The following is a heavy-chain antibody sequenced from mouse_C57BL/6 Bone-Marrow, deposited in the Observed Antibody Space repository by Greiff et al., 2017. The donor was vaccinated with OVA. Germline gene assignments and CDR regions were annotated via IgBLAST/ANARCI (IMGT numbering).Heavy chain of an antibody. Sequence: EVKLVESGGGLVQPGGSLKLSCAASGFTFSDYYMYWVRQTPEKRLEWVAYISNGGGSTYYPDTVKGRFTISRDNDKNTLYLQMSRLKSEDTAMYYCARPGYGNYGFAYWGQGTLVTVSA. D-gene: IGHD2-10*02. J-gene: IGHJ3*01. CDR3: ARPGYGNYGFAY. V-gene: IGHV5-12*01. CDR1: GFTFSDYY. CDR2: ISNGGGST.